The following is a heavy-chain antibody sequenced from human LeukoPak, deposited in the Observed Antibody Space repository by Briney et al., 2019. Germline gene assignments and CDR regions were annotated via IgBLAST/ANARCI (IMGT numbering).Heavy chain of an antibody. Sequence: GASVKVSCKVSGYTLTELSMHWVRQAPGKGLEWMGGFDPEDGETIYAQKFQGRVTMTEDTSTDTAYMELSSLRSEDTAVYYCATGLSGSYDFDYWGQGTLVTVSS. J-gene: IGHJ4*02. CDR2: FDPEDGET. CDR1: GYTLTELS. D-gene: IGHD1-26*01. V-gene: IGHV1-24*01. CDR3: ATGLSGSYDFDY.